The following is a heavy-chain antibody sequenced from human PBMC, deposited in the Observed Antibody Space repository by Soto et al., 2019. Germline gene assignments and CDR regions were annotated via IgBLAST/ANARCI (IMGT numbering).Heavy chain of an antibody. CDR1: GAGDTFSNYG. CDR2: TIPAFGTA. J-gene: IGHJ6*02. D-gene: IGHD4-4*01. CDR3: AGTVEIPYYHGMDV. V-gene: IGHV1-69*06. Sequence: QVHLVQSGAEVKSPGSAVKVSCQVSGAGDTFSNYGLNWVRQAPGQGLEWMGGTIPAFGTANYAEKFQGRVTITADTSTTTAYMELSSLRSDDTAVYYCAGTVEIPYYHGMDVWGQGTTVTVSS.